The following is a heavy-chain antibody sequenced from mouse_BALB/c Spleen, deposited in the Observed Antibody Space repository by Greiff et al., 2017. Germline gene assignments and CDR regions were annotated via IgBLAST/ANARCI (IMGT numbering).Heavy chain of an antibody. CDR3: ARREGGLLRDLDG. CDR1: GYTFTSYW. Sequence: VQRVESGAELAKPGASVKLSCKASGYTFTSYWMHWVKQRPGQGLEWIGYINPSTGYTEYNQKFKDKATLTADKSSSTAYMQLSSLTSEDSAVYYCARREGGLLRDLDGWGAGTTVTVSS. J-gene: IGHJ1*01. CDR2: INPSTGYT. D-gene: IGHD2-3*01. V-gene: IGHV1-7*01.